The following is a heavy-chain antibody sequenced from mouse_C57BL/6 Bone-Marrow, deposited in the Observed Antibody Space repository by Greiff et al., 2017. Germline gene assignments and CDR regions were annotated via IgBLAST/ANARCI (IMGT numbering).Heavy chain of an antibody. Sequence: EVQRVESGGGLVQPGGSLKLSCAASGFTFSDYYMYWVRQTPEKRLEWVAYISNGGGSTYYPDTVKGRFTISRDNAKNTLYRQMSRLKSEDTAMYYCARQGIYYYGSSYGGGFAYWGQGTLVTVSA. V-gene: IGHV5-12*01. CDR2: ISNGGGST. CDR3: ARQGIYYYGSSYGGGFAY. J-gene: IGHJ3*01. D-gene: IGHD1-1*01. CDR1: GFTFSDYY.